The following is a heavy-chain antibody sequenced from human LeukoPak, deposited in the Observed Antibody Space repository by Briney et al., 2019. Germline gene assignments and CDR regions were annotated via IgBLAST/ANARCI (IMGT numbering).Heavy chain of an antibody. Sequence: GGSLRLSCAASGFTFSSHWMHWVRQAPGKGLEWVANIKQDGSEKYYVDSVKGRFTISRDNAKNSVYLQMNSLRAEDTAVYYCATTRRDWVYFDYWGQGTPVTVSS. J-gene: IGHJ4*02. CDR3: ATTRRDWVYFDY. CDR1: GFTFSSHW. V-gene: IGHV3-7*01. CDR2: IKQDGSEK. D-gene: IGHD3-9*01.